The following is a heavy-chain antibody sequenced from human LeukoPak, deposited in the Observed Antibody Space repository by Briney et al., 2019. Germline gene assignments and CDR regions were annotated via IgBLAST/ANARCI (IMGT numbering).Heavy chain of an antibody. V-gene: IGHV1-46*01. CDR3: ATQRGYSYGYTPYYFDY. CDR2: INPSGGST. D-gene: IGHD5-18*01. J-gene: IGHJ4*02. Sequence: GASVKVSCKASGYTFTSYYTHWVRQAPGQGLEWMGIINPSGGSTSYAQKFQGRVTMTRDTSTSTVYMELSSLRSEDTAVYYCATQRGYSYGYTPYYFDYWGQGTLVTVSS. CDR1: GYTFTSYY.